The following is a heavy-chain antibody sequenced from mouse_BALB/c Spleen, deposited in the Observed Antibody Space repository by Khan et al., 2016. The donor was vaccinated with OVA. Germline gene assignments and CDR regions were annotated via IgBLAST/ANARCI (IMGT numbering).Heavy chain of an antibody. CDR1: GYTFNNYW. CDR2: INPRTGYS. V-gene: IGHV1-7*01. Sequence: QVRLQQSGAELAKPGASVKMSCKASGYTFNNYWMHWVKQRPGQGLEWIGYINPRTGYSEYNQRFKDKAKLTADKSSSAAYMQLSSLTYEDSAVYNCATSGPYGSSYYYAMDYWGQGTSVTVSS. CDR3: ATSGPYGSSYYYAMDY. J-gene: IGHJ4*01. D-gene: IGHD1-1*01.